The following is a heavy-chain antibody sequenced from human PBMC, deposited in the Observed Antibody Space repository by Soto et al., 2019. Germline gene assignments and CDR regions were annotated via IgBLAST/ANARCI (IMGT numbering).Heavy chain of an antibody. CDR3: ARQDSRGGVALL. D-gene: IGHD3-22*01. J-gene: IGHJ4*02. CDR2: IYYSGST. V-gene: IGHV4-39*01. CDR1: GGSISSSSYY. Sequence: PSETLSLTCTVSGGSISSSSYYWGWIRQPPGKGLEWIGSIYYSGSTYYNPSLKSRVTISVDTSKNQFSLKLSSVTAADTAVYYCARQDSRGGVALLWGQGTLVTVSS.